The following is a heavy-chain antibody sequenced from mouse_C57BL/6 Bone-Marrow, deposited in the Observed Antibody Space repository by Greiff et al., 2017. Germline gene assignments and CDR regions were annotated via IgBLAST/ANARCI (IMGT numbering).Heavy chain of an antibody. J-gene: IGHJ4*01. V-gene: IGHV5-6*01. CDR2: ISSGGSYT. D-gene: IGHD2-5*01. CDR1: GFTFSSSV. Sequence: EVQLVESGGDLVKPGGSLKLSCAASGFTFSSSVLSWVRQTPDKRLEWVATISSGGSYTYYPDSVKGRFTISRDIAKNTLYLQMSSLKSEDTAMYYCARRNYSNYVYAMDYWGQGTSVTVSS. CDR3: ARRNYSNYVYAMDY.